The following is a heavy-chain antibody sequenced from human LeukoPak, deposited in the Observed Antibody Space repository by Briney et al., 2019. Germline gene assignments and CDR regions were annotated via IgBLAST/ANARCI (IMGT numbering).Heavy chain of an antibody. D-gene: IGHD3-10*02. CDR3: ARGSVRGVILVAFDI. CDR1: GGSFRGYY. CDR2: INHSGST. V-gene: IGHV4-34*01. J-gene: IGHJ3*02. Sequence: SETLSLTCAVYGGSFRGYYWSWICQPPGKGLEWIGEINHSGSTNYNPSLKSRVTISVDTSKNQFSLKLSSVTAADTAVYYCARGSVRGVILVAFDIWGQGTMVTVSS.